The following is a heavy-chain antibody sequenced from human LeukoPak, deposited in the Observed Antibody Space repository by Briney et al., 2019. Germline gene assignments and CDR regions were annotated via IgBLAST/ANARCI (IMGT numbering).Heavy chain of an antibody. CDR2: IGTSSTTI. J-gene: IGHJ6*03. CDR1: GFTFSDYY. Sequence: GGSLRLSCAASGFTFSDYYMSWIRQAPGKGLEWVSNIGTSSTTIYYADSVKGRFTISRDNAKNSLYLQMNSLRADDTAVYYCARFAAGGSYYYYMDVWGKGTTVTVSS. V-gene: IGHV3-11*04. D-gene: IGHD6-25*01. CDR3: ARFAAGGSYYYYMDV.